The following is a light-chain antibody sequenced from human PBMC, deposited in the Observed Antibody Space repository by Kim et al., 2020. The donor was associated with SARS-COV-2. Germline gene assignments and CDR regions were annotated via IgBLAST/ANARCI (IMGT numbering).Light chain of an antibody. V-gene: IGLV2-14*04. CDR3: SSYTSSDTYV. CDR2: DVS. CDR1: SSDVGGYNY. J-gene: IGLJ1*01. Sequence: GQSITISCTGASSDVGGYNYVSWYQQHPGKAPKSMIYDVSKGPSGVSNRFSGSKSGNTASLTISGLQAEDEADYYCSSYTSSDTYVFGTGTKVTVL.